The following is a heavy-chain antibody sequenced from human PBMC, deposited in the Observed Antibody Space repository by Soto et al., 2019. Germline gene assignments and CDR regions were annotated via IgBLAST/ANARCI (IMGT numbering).Heavy chain of an antibody. CDR2: IYISGST. CDR1: GFTVSNNY. CDR3: ARDHWNSGYYYGMDI. Sequence: GGSLRLSCAASGFTVSNNYMNWVRQAPGKGLEWVSSIYISGSTYYADSVKGTFTVSRDTSDNTLYLQMNSLRAEDTAVYYCARDHWNSGYYYGMDIWGQGTTVTVSS. V-gene: IGHV3-66*01. J-gene: IGHJ6*02. D-gene: IGHD1-7*01.